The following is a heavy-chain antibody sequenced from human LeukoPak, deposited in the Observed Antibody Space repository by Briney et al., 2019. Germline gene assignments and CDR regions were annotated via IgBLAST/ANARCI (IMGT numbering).Heavy chain of an antibody. D-gene: IGHD3-9*01. J-gene: IGHJ4*02. CDR1: GYTFTSYY. CDR2: INPSGGST. V-gene: IGHV1-46*01. Sequence: ASVKVSCKASGYTFTSYYMHWVRQAPGQGLEWMGIINPSGGSTSYAQKFQGRVTITRNTSISTAYMELSSLRSEDTAVYYCARAVVGLRYFDWLLLVGQVFDYWGQGTLVTVSS. CDR3: ARAVVGLRYFDWLLLVGQVFDY.